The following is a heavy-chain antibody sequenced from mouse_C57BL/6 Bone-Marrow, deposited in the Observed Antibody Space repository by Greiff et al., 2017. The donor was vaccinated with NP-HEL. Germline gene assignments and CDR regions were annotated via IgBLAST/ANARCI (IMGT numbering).Heavy chain of an antibody. CDR3: ARCYYGSSYFDY. D-gene: IGHD1-1*01. CDR1: GYTFTNYW. V-gene: IGHV1-63*01. Sequence: QVQLQQSGAELVRPGTSVKMSCKASGYTFTNYWIGWAKQRPGHGLAWIGDIYPGGGYTTYNEKFKGKATLTADKSSSTAYMQFSSLTSEDSAIYYCARCYYGSSYFDYWGQGTTLTVSS. CDR2: IYPGGGYT. J-gene: IGHJ2*01.